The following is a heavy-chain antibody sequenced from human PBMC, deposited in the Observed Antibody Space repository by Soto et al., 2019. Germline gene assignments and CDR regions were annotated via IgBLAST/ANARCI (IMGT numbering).Heavy chain of an antibody. D-gene: IGHD6-13*01. Sequence: QVQLVQSGAEVKKPGASVKVSCTASGYTFTHYAIHWVRHAPGQRLEWMGFINAGSGNTNYSQTFQGRLTFTKDTSARTAYMDLSSLRSEDTAIYHCARVLAADGPWGQGTLVTVSS. CDR2: INAGSGNT. V-gene: IGHV1-3*01. CDR3: ARVLAADGP. CDR1: GYTFTHYA. J-gene: IGHJ5*02.